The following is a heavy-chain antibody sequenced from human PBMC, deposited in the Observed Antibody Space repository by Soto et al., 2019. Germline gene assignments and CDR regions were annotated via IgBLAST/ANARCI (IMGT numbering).Heavy chain of an antibody. J-gene: IGHJ6*02. CDR2: ISYDGSYK. V-gene: IGHV3-30-3*01. D-gene: IGHD2-2*03. Sequence: PGGSLRLSCAASGFTFSSYAMHWVRQAPGKGLEWVAVISYDGSYKYYADSVKGRFTISRDNSKNTLYLQMNSLRAEDTAVYYCARDGYCSSTSCYPPGYYYGMDVWGQGTTVTVSS. CDR1: GFTFSSYA. CDR3: ARDGYCSSTSCYPPGYYYGMDV.